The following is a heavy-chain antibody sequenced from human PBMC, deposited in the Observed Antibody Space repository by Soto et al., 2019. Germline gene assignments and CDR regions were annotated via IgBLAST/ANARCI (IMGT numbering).Heavy chain of an antibody. Sequence: PSETLSLTCTVSGGSTSSGDYYWGWIRQPPGKGLEWIGEINHSGSTNYNPSLKSRVTISVDTSKNQFSLKLSSVTAADTAVYYCAREDYDILTGYPYYYGMDVWGQGTTVTVSS. CDR1: GGSTSSGDYY. J-gene: IGHJ6*02. V-gene: IGHV4-39*07. CDR2: INHSGST. CDR3: AREDYDILTGYPYYYGMDV. D-gene: IGHD3-9*01.